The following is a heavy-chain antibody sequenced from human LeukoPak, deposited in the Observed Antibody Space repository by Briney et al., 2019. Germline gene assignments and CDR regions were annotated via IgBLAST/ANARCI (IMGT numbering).Heavy chain of an antibody. CDR2: IYYSGST. J-gene: IGHJ4*02. D-gene: IGHD5-18*01. V-gene: IGHV4-59*01. Sequence: SETLSLTCTVSGGSLSSYYWSWIRQPPGKGLEWIGYIYYSGSTNYNPSLKSRVTISVDTSKNQFSLKLSSVTAAHTAVYYCARDEGYSYGYWVYWGQGTLVTVSS. CDR1: GGSLSSYY. CDR3: ARDEGYSYGYWVY.